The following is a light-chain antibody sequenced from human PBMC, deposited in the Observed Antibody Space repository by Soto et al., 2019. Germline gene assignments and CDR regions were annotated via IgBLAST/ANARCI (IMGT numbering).Light chain of an antibody. CDR2: RTD. Sequence: QSALTQPPSASGAPGQRVTISCSGSRSNIGSNTVHWYQQFPGTAPKLLVYRTDHRPSGVPDRFSGSKSDTSASLAISGLQSEDESYYYCASWDDMLSGPVLGGGTKLTVL. CDR1: RSNIGSNT. J-gene: IGLJ2*01. CDR3: ASWDDMLSGPV. V-gene: IGLV1-44*01.